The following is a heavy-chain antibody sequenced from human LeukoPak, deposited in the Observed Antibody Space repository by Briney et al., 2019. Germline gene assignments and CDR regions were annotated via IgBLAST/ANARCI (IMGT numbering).Heavy chain of an antibody. CDR2: FFPIFGTE. J-gene: IGHJ3*02. D-gene: IGHD3-10*01. CDR1: GGTFSSNA. CDR3: ARGNRLVIGSEEIDI. Sequence: ASVKVSCKASGGTFSSNAISWVRQAPGQGLEWMGRFFPIFGTENYAQKFQGRVTITTDESTSTAYMELSSLRSEDTAVYYCARGNRLVIGSEEIDIWGQGTMVTVSS. V-gene: IGHV1-69*05.